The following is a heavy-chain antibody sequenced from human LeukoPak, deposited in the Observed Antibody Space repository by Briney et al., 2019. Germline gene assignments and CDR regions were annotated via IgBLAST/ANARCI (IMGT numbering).Heavy chain of an antibody. D-gene: IGHD3-10*01. V-gene: IGHV3-21*01. CDR1: GFSFSSYN. CDR2: ISGSSSYI. J-gene: IGHJ4*02. Sequence: GGSLRLSCAASGFSFSSYNMNWVRQAPGKGLEWVSYISGSSSYIYYADSVKGRFTISRDNAKNSLYLQMNSLRVEDTAVYYCARAYGSGSSHMANYWGQGTLVTVSS. CDR3: ARAYGSGSSHMANY.